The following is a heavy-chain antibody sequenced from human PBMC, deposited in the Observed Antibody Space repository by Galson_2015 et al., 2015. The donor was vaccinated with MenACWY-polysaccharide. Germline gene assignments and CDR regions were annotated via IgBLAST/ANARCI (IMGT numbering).Heavy chain of an antibody. Sequence: SLRLSCAASGFTFDDYGMHWVRQAPGKGLEWVSGISWNSGSKGYVDSVKGRFTISRDNAKNSLYLQMNSLRAEDTALYYCAKDITGAATAPFDYWGQGTLVTVSS. V-gene: IGHV3-9*01. J-gene: IGHJ4*02. CDR3: AKDITGAATAPFDY. D-gene: IGHD1-26*01. CDR2: ISWNSGSK. CDR1: GFTFDDYG.